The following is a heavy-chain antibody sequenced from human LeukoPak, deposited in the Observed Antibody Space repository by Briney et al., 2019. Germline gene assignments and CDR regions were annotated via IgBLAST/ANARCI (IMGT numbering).Heavy chain of an antibody. CDR1: GGSFSGYY. CDR2: INHSGST. J-gene: IGHJ6*02. V-gene: IGHV4-34*01. D-gene: IGHD3-3*01. Sequence: SETLSLTCAVYGGSFSGYYWSWIRQPPGKGLEWIGEINHSGSTNYNPSLKSRVTISVDTSKNQFSLKLSSVTAADTAVYYCASAEKYYDFWSGPYGMDVWGQGTTVTVSS. CDR3: ASAEKYYDFWSGPYGMDV.